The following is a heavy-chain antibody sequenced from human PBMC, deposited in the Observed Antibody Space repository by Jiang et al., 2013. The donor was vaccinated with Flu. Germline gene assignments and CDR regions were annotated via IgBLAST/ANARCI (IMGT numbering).Heavy chain of an antibody. D-gene: IGHD1-26*01. V-gene: IGHV4-61*02. Sequence: GLVKPSQTLSLTCTVSGGSISSGSYYWSWIRQPAGKGLEWIGRIYTSGSTNYNPSLKSRVTISVDTSKNQFSLKLSSVTAADTAVYYCASLLVGAMSLGGMDVWGQGTTVTVSS. CDR2: IYTSGST. CDR3: ASLLVGAMSLGGMDV. CDR1: GGSISSGSYY. J-gene: IGHJ6*02.